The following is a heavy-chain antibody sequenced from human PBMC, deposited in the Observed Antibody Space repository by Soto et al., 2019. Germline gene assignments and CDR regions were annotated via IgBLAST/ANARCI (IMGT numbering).Heavy chain of an antibody. D-gene: IGHD6-13*01. CDR1: GFTFSNYW. J-gene: IGHJ3*02. CDR2: ISSSSSTI. Sequence: GGSLRLSCAASGFTFSNYWMHWVRQAPGKGLVWVSYISSSSSTIYYADSVKGRFTISRDNAKNSLYLQMNSLRDEDTAVYYCARIDSWYFLFDIWGQGTMVTVSS. CDR3: ARIDSWYFLFDI. V-gene: IGHV3-48*02.